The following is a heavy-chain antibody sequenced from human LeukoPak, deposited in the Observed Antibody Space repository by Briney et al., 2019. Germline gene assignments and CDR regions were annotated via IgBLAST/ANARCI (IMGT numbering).Heavy chain of an antibody. CDR2: IYYSGST. J-gene: IGHJ4*02. CDR3: ARGHDFWSAGFDY. D-gene: IGHD3-3*01. Sequence: PSETLSLTCTVSGGSISSYYWSWIRQPPGKGLEWIGYIYYSGSTNYNPSLKSRVTISVDTSKNQFSLKLSSVTAADTAVYYCARGHDFWSAGFDYWGQGTLVTVSS. V-gene: IGHV4-59*01. CDR1: GGSISSYY.